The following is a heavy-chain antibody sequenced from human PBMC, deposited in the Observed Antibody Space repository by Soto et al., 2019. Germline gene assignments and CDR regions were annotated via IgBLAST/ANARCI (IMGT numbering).Heavy chain of an antibody. Sequence: PSETLSLTCNVSGGSIRDYYWSWIRQPPGKGLEWIGYIYYTGTTTYNPSLKSRLTISEDTSKNQFSLKLRSVTSADTAVYYCARLGGYYQAFDNWGQGTLVTVSS. J-gene: IGHJ4*02. V-gene: IGHV4-59*08. CDR3: ARLGGYYQAFDN. CDR1: GGSIRDYY. D-gene: IGHD3-22*01. CDR2: IYYTGTT.